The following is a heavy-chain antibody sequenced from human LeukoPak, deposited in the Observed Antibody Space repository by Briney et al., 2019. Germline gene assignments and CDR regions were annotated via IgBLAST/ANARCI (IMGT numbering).Heavy chain of an antibody. CDR2: ISGSGGST. J-gene: IGHJ4*02. D-gene: IGHD3-3*01. CDR3: AKLSDFWSGYYNDY. V-gene: IGHV3-23*01. Sequence: GGSLRLSCAASGFTFSSYAMSWVRQAPGKGLEWVSAISGSGGSTYYADSVKGRFTISRDNSKNTLYLQMNSLRAEDTAVYYCAKLSDFWSGYYNDYWGQGTLVTVSS. CDR1: GFTFSSYA.